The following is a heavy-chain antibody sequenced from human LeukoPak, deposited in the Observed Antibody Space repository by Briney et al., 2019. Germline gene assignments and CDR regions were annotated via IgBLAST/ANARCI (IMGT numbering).Heavy chain of an antibody. V-gene: IGHV3-74*01. CDR1: GFTLSTYW. CDR2: INSDGKIT. Sequence: GGSLRVSCAASGFTLSTYWMPWVRQAPGKGLVWVSRINSDGKITTYVDSVKGRLTISGDYAKNTLYLQMNSLRSEDAAVYYCARDSGHDAFDIWGQGTTVTVSS. J-gene: IGHJ3*02. CDR3: ARDSGHDAFDI.